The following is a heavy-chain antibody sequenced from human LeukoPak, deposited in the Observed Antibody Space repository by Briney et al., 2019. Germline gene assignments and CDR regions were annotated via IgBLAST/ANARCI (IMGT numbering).Heavy chain of an antibody. CDR1: GYTFTGYY. CDR2: INPNSGDA. J-gene: IGHJ4*02. CDR3: ARDERYDSSGYPSDY. Sequence: RASVKVSCKASGYTFTGYYMHWVRQAPGQGLEWMGWINPNSGDANYAQKFQGRVTMTRDTSISTAYMEPSRLRSDDTAVYYCARDERYDSSGYPSDYWGQGTLVTVSS. V-gene: IGHV1-2*02. D-gene: IGHD3-22*01.